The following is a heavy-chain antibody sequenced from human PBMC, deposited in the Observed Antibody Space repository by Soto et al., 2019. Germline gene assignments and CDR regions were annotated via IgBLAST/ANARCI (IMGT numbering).Heavy chain of an antibody. CDR1: GGSISSGGYS. V-gene: IGHV4-30-2*01. CDR3: AREGNLGRWLQPLDF. D-gene: IGHD5-12*01. Sequence: SETLSLTCAVSGGSISSGGYSWSWIRPPPGKGLEWIGYIYHSGSTYYNPSLKSRVSMSVDTSKNQFSLRLISVTAADTAKYFCAREGNLGRWLQPLDFWGQGTLVTVS. J-gene: IGHJ4*02. CDR2: IYHSGST.